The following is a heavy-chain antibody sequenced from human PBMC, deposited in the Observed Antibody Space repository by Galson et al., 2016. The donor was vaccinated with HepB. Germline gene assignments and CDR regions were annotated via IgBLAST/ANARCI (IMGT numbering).Heavy chain of an antibody. CDR2: TTKRHKWYI. CDR1: GDGVSNDSAA. J-gene: IGHJ4*02. Sequence: CALSGDGVSNDSAAWNWLRHSASSGLAWLGGTTKRHKWYIEYAPSVRSRLSISPDTYTNQFSIQLNSVTPEDTAVYYCARGLPGFYFSSWGQGTQAPVSS. D-gene: IGHD2-15*01. CDR3: ARGLPGFYFSS. V-gene: IGHV6-1*01.